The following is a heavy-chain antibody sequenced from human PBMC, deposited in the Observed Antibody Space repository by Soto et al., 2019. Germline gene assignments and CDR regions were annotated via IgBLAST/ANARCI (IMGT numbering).Heavy chain of an antibody. Sequence: PGESLKISCKGSGYNFADFWIGWVRQMPGKGLEWMGIILPGDSDTRYSPSFQGQVTISADKSINTAYLQWFGLKASDTAMYYCVRYLAGTGSNWSEYWGQGTLVTVYS. CDR2: ILPGDSDT. CDR1: GYNFADFW. D-gene: IGHD6-19*01. J-gene: IGHJ4*02. CDR3: VRYLAGTGSNWSEY. V-gene: IGHV5-51*01.